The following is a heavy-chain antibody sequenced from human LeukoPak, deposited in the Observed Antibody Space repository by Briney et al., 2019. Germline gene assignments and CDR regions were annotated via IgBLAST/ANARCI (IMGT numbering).Heavy chain of an antibody. Sequence: SQTLSLTCTVSGGSISSGGYYWSWIRQHPGKGLEWIGYIYYSGSTYYKPSLQSRVTISVDTSKNQFSLKLSSVTAADTAVYYCARDQFGSGSDFDYWGQGTLVTVSS. D-gene: IGHD3-10*01. V-gene: IGHV4-31*03. J-gene: IGHJ4*02. CDR3: ARDQFGSGSDFDY. CDR2: IYYSGST. CDR1: GGSISSGGYY.